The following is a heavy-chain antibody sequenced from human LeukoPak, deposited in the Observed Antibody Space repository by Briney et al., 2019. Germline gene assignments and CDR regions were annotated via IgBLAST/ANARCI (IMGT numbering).Heavy chain of an antibody. CDR2: ISSSSSYI. CDR3: ARDVRAVAGLLYY. CDR1: GFTFSSYS. D-gene: IGHD6-19*01. Sequence: GGSLRLSCAASGFTFSSYSMNWVRQAPGKGLEWVSSISSSSSYIYYADSVKGRFTISRDNAKNSLYLQMNSLRAEDTAVYYCARDVRAVAGLLYYWGQGTLVTVSS. J-gene: IGHJ4*02. V-gene: IGHV3-21*01.